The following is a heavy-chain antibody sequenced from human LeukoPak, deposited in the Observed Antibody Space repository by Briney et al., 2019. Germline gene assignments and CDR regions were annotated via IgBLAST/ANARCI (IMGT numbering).Heavy chain of an antibody. V-gene: IGHV3-30*18. CDR3: EKGLQVAGTSHYYYYGMEV. Sequence: GGSLRLSCAASGFTFSSYGMHWARQAPGKRLEWVAVISYDGSNKYYADSVKGRFTISRDNSKNKLYLQMNSMRAEDTAVYDCEKGLQVAGTSHYYYYGMEVWGQGTTIPVS. CDR1: GFTFSSYG. CDR2: ISYDGSNK. D-gene: IGHD6-19*01. J-gene: IGHJ6*02.